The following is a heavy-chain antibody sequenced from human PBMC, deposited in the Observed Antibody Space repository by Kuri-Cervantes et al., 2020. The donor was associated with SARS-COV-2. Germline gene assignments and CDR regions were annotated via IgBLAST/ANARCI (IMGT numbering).Heavy chain of an antibody. CDR1: GFTFSSYS. J-gene: IGHJ3*02. CDR2: ISSSSSYI. Sequence: GESLKISCAASGFTFSSYSMNWVRQAPGKGLEWVSYISSSSSYIYYADTVKGRFTISRDNAKNSLYLQMNSLRAEDTAVYYCATGIAEGSYLSAAFDIWGQGTMVTVSS. D-gene: IGHD3-16*02. V-gene: IGHV3-21*05. CDR3: ATGIAEGSYLSAAFDI.